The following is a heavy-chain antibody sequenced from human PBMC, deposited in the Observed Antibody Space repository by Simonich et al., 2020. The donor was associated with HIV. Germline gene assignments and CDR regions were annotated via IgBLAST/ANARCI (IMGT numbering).Heavy chain of an antibody. CDR1: GESFIGYY. J-gene: IGHJ3*02. Sequence: QVQLQQWGAGLLKPSEPLSLTCAVYGESFIGYYWTWIRQPPEKGLEWIGEINHRGRTNYIPSLKSRVSISVDTTKNQFSLNLNSVTAADTAVYYCARGRSPTVNTFDIWGLGTMVTVSS. CDR2: INHRGRT. V-gene: IGHV4-34*01. CDR3: ARGRSPTVNTFDI. D-gene: IGHD4-17*01.